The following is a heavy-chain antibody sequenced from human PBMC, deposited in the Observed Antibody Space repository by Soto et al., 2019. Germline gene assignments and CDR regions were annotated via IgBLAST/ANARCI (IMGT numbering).Heavy chain of an antibody. Sequence: VEMVQSGAEVKKPGASVRVSCKASGYTFTDYFIHWVRQAPGQGLEWMGWINPNSGGTNYAQKFQGRVTMTRDTSITTVYLDRRRLRSDDTATYYCARDTKIPANAIHDGRWGQGTLVTVSS. V-gene: IGHV1-2*02. D-gene: IGHD2-2*01. CDR1: GYTFTDYF. CDR3: ARDTKIPANAIHDGR. CDR2: INPNSGGT. J-gene: IGHJ4*02.